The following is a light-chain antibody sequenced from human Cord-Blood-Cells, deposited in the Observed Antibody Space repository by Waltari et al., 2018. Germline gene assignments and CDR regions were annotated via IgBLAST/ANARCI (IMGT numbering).Light chain of an antibody. V-gene: IGLV3-21*04. CDR2: YDS. CDR1: NIGSKS. J-gene: IGLJ3*02. Sequence: SYVLTQPPSVSVAPGKTARITCGGNNIGSKSVHWYQQKPGQAPVLVIYYDSDRPSGIPERFSGSNSANTATLTLSRVEAGDEADYYCQVWDSSSDHWVFGGGTKLTVL. CDR3: QVWDSSSDHWV.